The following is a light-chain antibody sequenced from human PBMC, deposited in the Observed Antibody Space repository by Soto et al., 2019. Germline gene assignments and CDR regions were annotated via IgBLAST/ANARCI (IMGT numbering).Light chain of an antibody. V-gene: IGKV1-39*01. CDR3: QKYNSAPLT. CDR1: QSIVTY. Sequence: DIQMTQSPDSLSASVGDRVTITCRASQSIVTYLNWYQQKPGKAPNLLVYAASSLQSGVPSRFSGSGSGTDFTLTISSLQPEDVAAYYCQKYNSAPLTFGGGTKVDIK. J-gene: IGKJ4*01. CDR2: AAS.